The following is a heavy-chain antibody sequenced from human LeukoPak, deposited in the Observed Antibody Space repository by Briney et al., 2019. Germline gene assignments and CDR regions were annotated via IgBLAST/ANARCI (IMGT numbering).Heavy chain of an antibody. V-gene: IGHV3-30-3*01. Sequence: PGGSLRLSCAASGFTFSSYAMHWVRQAPGKGLEWVAVISYDGSNKYYADSVKGRFTISRDNSENTLYLQMNSLRAEDTAVYYCAREEGGYSAFDIWGQGTMVTVSS. D-gene: IGHD3-22*01. CDR3: AREEGGYSAFDI. CDR2: ISYDGSNK. CDR1: GFTFSSYA. J-gene: IGHJ3*02.